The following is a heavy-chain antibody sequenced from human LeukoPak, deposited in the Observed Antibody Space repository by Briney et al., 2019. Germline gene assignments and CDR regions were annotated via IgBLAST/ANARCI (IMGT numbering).Heavy chain of an antibody. Sequence: GPSLRPSCAPSAFAFNTDTMNSVRQIPGKGLEWVSSISSTGAYIYHADSMDGRFTVSRDNARNLLYLHMNSLRAEDSAMYFCARVSSNPYSRGYYHFDYWGQGTLVTVSS. J-gene: IGHJ4*02. CDR2: ISSTGAYI. D-gene: IGHD6-25*01. CDR3: ARVSSNPYSRGYYHFDY. CDR1: AFAFNTDT. V-gene: IGHV3-21*01.